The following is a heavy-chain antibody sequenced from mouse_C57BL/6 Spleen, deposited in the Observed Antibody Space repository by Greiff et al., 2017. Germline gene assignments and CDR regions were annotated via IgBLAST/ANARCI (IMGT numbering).Heavy chain of an antibody. D-gene: IGHD4-1*01. CDR2: FHPYNDDT. V-gene: IGHV1-47*01. J-gene: IGHJ4*01. Sequence: VQLQQSGAELVKPGASVMMSCKASGYTFTTYPIEWMKQNHGKSLEWIGNFHPYNDDTKYNEKFKGKATLTVEKSSSTVYWELSRLTSVDSAVSYCERLGRLGYAIDYWGQGTSVTVSS. CDR1: GYTFTTYP. CDR3: ERLGRLGYAIDY.